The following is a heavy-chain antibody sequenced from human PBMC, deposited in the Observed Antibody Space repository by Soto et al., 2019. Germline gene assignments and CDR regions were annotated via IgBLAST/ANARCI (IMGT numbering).Heavy chain of an antibody. CDR1: RCSISSGS. Sequence: SETLTLTCSVSRCSISSGSWTWLRHPPWKGLEWIGYIYHSGSTYYNPSLKSRVTISVDRSKNQFSLKLSSVTAADTAAYYCARVPDRWGQGTLVTVS. J-gene: IGHJ5*02. CDR3: ARVPDR. CDR2: IYHSGST. D-gene: IGHD2-2*01. V-gene: IGHV4-30-2*01.